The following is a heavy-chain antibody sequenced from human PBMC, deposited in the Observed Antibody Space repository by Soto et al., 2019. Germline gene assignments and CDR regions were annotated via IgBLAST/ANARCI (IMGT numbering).Heavy chain of an antibody. D-gene: IGHD6-19*01. J-gene: IGHJ3*01. CDR2: IFHSGDT. V-gene: IGHV4-4*02. CDR1: GDSISSSKW. CDR3: AYSTGWYRHDV. Sequence: QVQLQESGPGLVKPSGTLSLTCDVSGDSISSSKWWTWVRQPPGKGLEWIGDIFHSGDTNYNPSLKSRVFISVDKSQHQFSLKLSSVTAADTAVYYCAYSTGWYRHDVWGQGTLVTVSS.